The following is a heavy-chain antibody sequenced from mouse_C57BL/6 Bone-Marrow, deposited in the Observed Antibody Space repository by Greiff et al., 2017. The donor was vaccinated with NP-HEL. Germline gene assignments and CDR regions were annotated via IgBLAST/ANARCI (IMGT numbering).Heavy chain of an antibody. CDR3: ARDPIYYYGSSFWYFDV. V-gene: IGHV5-4*01. J-gene: IGHJ1*03. CDR2: ISDGGSYT. CDR1: GFTFSSYA. Sequence: EVQLQESGGGLVKPGGSLKLSCAASGFTFSSYAMSWVRQTPEKRLEWVATISDGGSYTYYPDNVKGRFTISRDNAKNNLYLQMSHLKSEDTAMYYCARDPIYYYGSSFWYFDVWGTGTTVTVSS. D-gene: IGHD1-1*01.